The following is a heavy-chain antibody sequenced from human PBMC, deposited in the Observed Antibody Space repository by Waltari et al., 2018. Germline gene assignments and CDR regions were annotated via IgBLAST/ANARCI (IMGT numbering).Heavy chain of an antibody. CDR1: GGSISSYY. CDR2: IYYSGST. D-gene: IGHD2-21*02. J-gene: IGHJ4*02. CDR3: AREIYGGNSRPFDY. V-gene: IGHV4-59*01. Sequence: QVQLQESGPGLVKPSETLSLTCTVSGGSISSYYGHWIRQPPGKGLEWIGCIYYSGSTFYNPSLKSRVTISVDTSKNQISLKLTSVTAADTALYFCAREIYGGNSRPFDYWGQGTLVTVSS.